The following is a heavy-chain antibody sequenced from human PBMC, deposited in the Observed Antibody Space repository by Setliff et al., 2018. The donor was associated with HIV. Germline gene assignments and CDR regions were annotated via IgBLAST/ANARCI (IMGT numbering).Heavy chain of an antibody. D-gene: IGHD4-17*01. Sequence: GGSLRLSCATSGFTFGDYALSWVRQAPGKGLEWVAVIRSKANGGTTEYAASVKGRFTISRDDSKSIAYLQMNSLKTEDTAVYYCTRDDYCIEHWGQGTLVTVSS. V-gene: IGHV3-49*04. J-gene: IGHJ4*02. CDR2: IRSKANGGTT. CDR3: TRDDYCIEH. CDR1: GFTFGDYA.